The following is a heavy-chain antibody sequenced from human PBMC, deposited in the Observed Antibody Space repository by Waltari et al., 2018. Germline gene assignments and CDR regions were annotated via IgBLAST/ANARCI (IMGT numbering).Heavy chain of an antibody. D-gene: IGHD1-26*01. CDR1: GYVFRDYW. CDR3: ARVMYNGALRAGRLSV. CDR2: VLPVVSDT. Sequence: EVKLIQSGAEVKKSGESLRISCEGSGYVFRDYWIAWVRQTPGKGLELMAVVLPVVSDTKYSPSFQDQVTVSADKTTRSAHLEWNSRKTSDTAISFWARVMYNGALRAGRLSVGGQGTVVSVSS. J-gene: IGHJ3*01. V-gene: IGHV5-51*01.